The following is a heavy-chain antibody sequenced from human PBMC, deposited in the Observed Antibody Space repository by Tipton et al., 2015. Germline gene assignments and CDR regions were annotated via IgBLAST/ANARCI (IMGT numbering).Heavy chain of an antibody. V-gene: IGHV3-23*01. CDR2: ISGFGVST. CDR3: ARGQPREWELPFLDY. CDR1: GFTFKNYA. Sequence: SLRLSCAVSGFTFKNYAMSWVRQAPGKGLEWVSAISGFGVSTFYAVSVRGRFTISRDDSKNTLYLQINSLRPEDTAIYYCARGQPREWELPFLDYWGQGTLVTVSS. J-gene: IGHJ4*02. D-gene: IGHD1-26*01.